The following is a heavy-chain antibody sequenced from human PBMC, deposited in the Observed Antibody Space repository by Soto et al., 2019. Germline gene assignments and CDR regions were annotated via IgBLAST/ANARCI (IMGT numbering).Heavy chain of an antibody. V-gene: IGHV3-73*01. CDR1: GITFSGSA. J-gene: IGHJ4*02. CDR3: TRHDMGRRDGYKWN. CDR2: IRSKANSYAT. D-gene: IGHD1-1*01. Sequence: EVQLVESGGGLVQPGGSLKLSCAASGITFSGSAMHWVRQASGKGLEWVGRIRSKANSYATAYAASVKGRFTIPRDDSKTTAYLQMNSLKTEDTAVYYCTRHDMGRRDGYKWNWGQGTLVTVSS.